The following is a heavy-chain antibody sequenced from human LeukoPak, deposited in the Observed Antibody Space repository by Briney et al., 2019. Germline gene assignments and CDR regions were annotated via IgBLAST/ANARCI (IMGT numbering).Heavy chain of an antibody. Sequence: PGGSLRLSCAASGFTFSSYWMHWVRQAPGKGLVWVACISSDGSSTTYADSVKGRFTISRDNAKNTLYLQMNSLRVEDTAVYYCARDLVVTSGYWGQGTLVTVSS. V-gene: IGHV3-74*03. CDR2: ISSDGSST. CDR3: ARDLVVTSGY. D-gene: IGHD2-2*01. CDR1: GFTFSSYW. J-gene: IGHJ4*02.